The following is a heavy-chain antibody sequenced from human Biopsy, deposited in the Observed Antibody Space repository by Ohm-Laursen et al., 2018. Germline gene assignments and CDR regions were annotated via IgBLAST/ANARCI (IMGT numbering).Heavy chain of an antibody. V-gene: IGHV3-23*01. CDR2: ISGSGAST. J-gene: IGHJ5*02. D-gene: IGHD2-21*01. Sequence: GSLRLSCTAPGFIFSRNDMSWVRQAPEKGLEWVSGISGSGASTYYADSVKGRFTISRDNSKNTLFLQMDSLRADDTAVYYCVKAYSAIYWFDPWGQGTLVTVSS. CDR3: VKAYSAIYWFDP. CDR1: GFIFSRND.